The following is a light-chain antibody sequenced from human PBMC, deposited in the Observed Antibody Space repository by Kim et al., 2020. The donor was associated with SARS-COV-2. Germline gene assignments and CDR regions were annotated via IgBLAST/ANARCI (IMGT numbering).Light chain of an antibody. CDR1: SSNIGNNY. CDR2: DNN. V-gene: IGLV1-51*01. CDR3: GTWDSSLSAVV. J-gene: IGLJ1*01. Sequence: QSVLTHPPSVSAAPGQKVTISCSGSSSNIGNNYVSWYQQLPGTAPKLLIYDNNKRPSGIPDRFSGSKSGTSATLGITGLQTGDEADYYCGTWDSSLSAVVFGTGTKVTVL.